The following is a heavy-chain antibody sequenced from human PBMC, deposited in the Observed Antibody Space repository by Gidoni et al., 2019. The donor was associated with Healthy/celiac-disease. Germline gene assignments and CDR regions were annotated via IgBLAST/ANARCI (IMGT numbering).Heavy chain of an antibody. D-gene: IGHD2-21*01. J-gene: IGHJ4*02. CDR1: GFTFSSYA. V-gene: IGHV3-23*01. CDR3: AKDPFGVIAPPYYFDY. Sequence: EVQLLESGGGLVQPGGSLRLSCAASGFTFSSYAMSWVRQAPGKGLEWVSAISGSGGSTYYADSVKGRFTNSRDNSKNTLYVQMNSLRAEDTAVYYCAKDPFGVIAPPYYFDYWGQGTLVTVSS. CDR2: ISGSGGST.